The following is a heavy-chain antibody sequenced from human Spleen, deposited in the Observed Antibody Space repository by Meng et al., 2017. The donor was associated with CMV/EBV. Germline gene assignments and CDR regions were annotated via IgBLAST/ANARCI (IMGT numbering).Heavy chain of an antibody. V-gene: IGHV3-66*01. D-gene: IGHD3-3*01. J-gene: IGHJ4*02. CDR3: ARDDFWSGYYGNFDY. Sequence: ASGFTVSRNYMTWVRQAPGKGLEWVSVIYSGGTTYYADSVKGRFTISRDNARNSLYLQMNSLRAEDTAVYYCARDDFWSGYYGNFDYWGQGTLVTVSS. CDR1: GFTVSRNY. CDR2: IYSGGTT.